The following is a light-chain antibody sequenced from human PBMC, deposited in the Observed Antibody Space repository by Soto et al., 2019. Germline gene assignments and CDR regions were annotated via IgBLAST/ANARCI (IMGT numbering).Light chain of an antibody. V-gene: IGKV3-20*01. CDR3: QQMRT. CDR2: GAS. J-gene: IGKJ1*01. CDR1: QSVSRNY. Sequence: EIVLTQSPGTLSLSPGERATLSCRASQSVSRNYSAWYQQKPGQAPRLLIYGASSRATGIPDRFSGSGSGTDFILTISRLEPEDFAVYYCQQMRTFGQGTKVEIK.